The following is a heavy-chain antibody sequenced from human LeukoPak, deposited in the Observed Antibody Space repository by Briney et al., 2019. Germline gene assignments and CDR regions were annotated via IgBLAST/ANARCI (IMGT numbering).Heavy chain of an antibody. D-gene: IGHD5-12*01. J-gene: IGHJ4*02. CDR1: GFTFSNYW. Sequence: PGGSLRLSCAASGFTFSNYWMSWVRQAPGKGREWVANIKQDGSEKDYVDFMKGRFTISRDNAKNSVYLQLSSLRAEDTAVYHCARIGYRSSSFDYWGRGTLVTVAS. V-gene: IGHV3-7*01. CDR2: IKQDGSEK. CDR3: ARIGYRSSSFDY.